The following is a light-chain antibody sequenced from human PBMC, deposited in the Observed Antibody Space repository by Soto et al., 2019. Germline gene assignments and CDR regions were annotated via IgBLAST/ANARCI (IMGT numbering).Light chain of an antibody. CDR3: QQYGSSPWT. CDR2: GAS. Sequence: EIVMTQSPATLSVSPGERATLSCRASQSVSSNLAWYQQKPGQAPRLLIYGASNRATGIPDRISGSGSGTDFTLTISRLESVDFAVYYCQQYGSSPWTFGQGT. J-gene: IGKJ1*01. CDR1: QSVSSN. V-gene: IGKV3-20*01.